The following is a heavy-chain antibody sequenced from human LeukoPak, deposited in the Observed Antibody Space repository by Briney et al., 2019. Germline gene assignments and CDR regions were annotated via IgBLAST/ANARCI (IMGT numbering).Heavy chain of an antibody. J-gene: IGHJ4*02. Sequence: TPSETLSLTCTVSGGSISAYYWSWIRQPPGKGLEWIGYIYNSGSANYNPSLQSRVTILIDTSKKQFSLQLSSVTAADSAVYYCARHRGPTYYFDSVGYYPFDYWGQGTLVTVSS. CDR2: IYNSGSA. CDR3: ARHRGPTYYFDSVGYYPFDY. V-gene: IGHV4-59*08. D-gene: IGHD3-22*01. CDR1: GGSISAYY.